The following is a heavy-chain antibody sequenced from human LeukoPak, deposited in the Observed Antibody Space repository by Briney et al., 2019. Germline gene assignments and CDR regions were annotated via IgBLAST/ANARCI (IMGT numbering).Heavy chain of an antibody. J-gene: IGHJ6*02. CDR3: ARPLFYSYYYGMDV. Sequence: PSETLSLTCAVDGGSFSGYYWRWIRQPPEKGLEWIGEINHSGSTNYNPSLKSRVTISVDTSKNQFSLKLSSVTAADTAVYYCARPLFYSYYYGMDVWGQGTTVTVSS. V-gene: IGHV4-34*01. CDR1: GGSFSGYY. CDR2: INHSGST. D-gene: IGHD2-21*01.